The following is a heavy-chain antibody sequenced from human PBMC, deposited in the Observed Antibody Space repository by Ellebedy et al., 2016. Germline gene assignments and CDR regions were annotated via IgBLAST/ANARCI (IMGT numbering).Heavy chain of an antibody. CDR1: GGSFSGYY. V-gene: IGHV4-34*01. D-gene: IGHD2-2*01. Sequence: SETLSLTXAVYGGSFSGYYWSWIRQPPGKGLEWIGEINHSGSTNYNPSLKSRVTISVDTSKNQFSLKLSSVTAADTAVYYCARSARYCSSTSCPGDAFDIWGQGTMVTVSS. J-gene: IGHJ3*02. CDR2: INHSGST. CDR3: ARSARYCSSTSCPGDAFDI.